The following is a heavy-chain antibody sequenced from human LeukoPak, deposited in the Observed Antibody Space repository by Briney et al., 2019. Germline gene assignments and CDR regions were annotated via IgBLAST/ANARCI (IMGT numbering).Heavy chain of an antibody. J-gene: IGHJ4*02. D-gene: IGHD2-21*02. CDR2: INPAGTET. Sequence: PGGSLRLSCAASGFSLSTYWVTWVRQAPGTGLEWVANINPAGTETYYVEPVKGRFTISRDNAKNLVYLQMNNLRAEDSAVYHCGRFGYVAGVDLRGQGTLVTVSS. CDR1: GFSLSTYW. CDR3: GRFGYVAGVDL. V-gene: IGHV3-7*01.